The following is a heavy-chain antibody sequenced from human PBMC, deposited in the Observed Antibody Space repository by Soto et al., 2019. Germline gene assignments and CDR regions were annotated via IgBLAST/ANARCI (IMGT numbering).Heavy chain of an antibody. D-gene: IGHD3-10*01. V-gene: IGHV1-46*03. CDR1: GYTFTSYY. CDR3: ARNIMVWGGAPFYCYGKDV. Sequence: GASVKVSCKASGYTFTSYYMHWVRQAPGQGLEWMGIINPSGGSTSYAQKFQGRVTMTRDTSTSTVYMELSSLRSEDTAVYYCARNIMVWGGAPFYCYGKDVCGQGTTVTGYS. J-gene: IGHJ6*02. CDR2: INPSGGST.